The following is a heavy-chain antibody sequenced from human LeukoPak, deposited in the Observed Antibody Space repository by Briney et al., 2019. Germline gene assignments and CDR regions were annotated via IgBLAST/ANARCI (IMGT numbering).Heavy chain of an antibody. Sequence: PSETLSLTCTVSGGSISSGSYYWSWIRQPAGKGLEWIGRIYTSGSTNYNPSLKSRVTISVDTSKNQFSLKLSSVTAADTAVYYCARGHSSGYVFDYWGQGTLVTVSS. CDR3: ARGHSSGYVFDY. CDR2: IYTSGST. D-gene: IGHD3-22*01. V-gene: IGHV4-61*02. CDR1: GGSISSGSYY. J-gene: IGHJ4*02.